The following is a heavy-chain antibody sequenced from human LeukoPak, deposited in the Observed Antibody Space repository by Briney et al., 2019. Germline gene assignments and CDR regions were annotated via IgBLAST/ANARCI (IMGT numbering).Heavy chain of an antibody. J-gene: IGHJ3*02. V-gene: IGHV4-59*01. CDR2: IYYSGST. CDR3: ARALAAAGTDDAFDI. Sequence: SETLSLTCTVSGGSISSYYWSWIRQPPGKGLEWIGYIYYSGSTNYNPSLKSRVTISVDTSKNQFSLKLSSVTAADTAVYYCARALAAAGTDDAFDIWGQGTMVTVSS. CDR1: GGSISSYY. D-gene: IGHD6-13*01.